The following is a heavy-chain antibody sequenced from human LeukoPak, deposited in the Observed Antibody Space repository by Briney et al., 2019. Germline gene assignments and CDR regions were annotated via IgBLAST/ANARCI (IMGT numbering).Heavy chain of an antibody. V-gene: IGHV4-34*01. CDR1: GRSFSGYY. D-gene: IGHD7-27*01. CDR3: ARDLGPKYYFDY. J-gene: IGHJ4*02. Sequence: SETLSLTCAVYGRSFSGYYWTWIRQPPGKGLEWIGEINHSGSTNYNPSLKSRVTISVDTSKNQFSLKLSSVTAADTAVYYCARDLGPKYYFDYWGQGTLVTVSS. CDR2: INHSGST.